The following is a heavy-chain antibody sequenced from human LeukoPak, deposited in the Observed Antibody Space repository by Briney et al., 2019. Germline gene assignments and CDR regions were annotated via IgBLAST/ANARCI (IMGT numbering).Heavy chain of an antibody. CDR3: AAWGLYNY. Sequence: GGSLRLSCAASGFTLSDYWMNWVRQAPGKGLEWVPNINLHGSVKLHVDSVEGRFTISRDNAKNSLFLQMTSLKVEDTAVYYCAAWGLYNYWGQGTLVTVSS. D-gene: IGHD7-27*01. V-gene: IGHV3-7*01. J-gene: IGHJ4*02. CDR1: GFTLSDYW. CDR2: INLHGSVK.